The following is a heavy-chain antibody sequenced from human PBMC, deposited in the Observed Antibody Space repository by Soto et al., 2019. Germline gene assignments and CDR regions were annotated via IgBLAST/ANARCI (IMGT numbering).Heavy chain of an antibody. CDR2: IITFFGAA. V-gene: IGHV1-69*01. CDR1: GDRFSTYA. Sequence: QVQLVQSGAEVRKPGSSVRVSCKASGDRFSTYAINWVRQAPGQGLEWLGGIITFFGAAMYAQKFQGRVTIIADEFTTTAYMELSSLRSEDTAVYFCARGGKEPFRGPGMDVWGQGTTVTVSS. D-gene: IGHD1-1*01. CDR3: ARGGKEPFRGPGMDV. J-gene: IGHJ6*02.